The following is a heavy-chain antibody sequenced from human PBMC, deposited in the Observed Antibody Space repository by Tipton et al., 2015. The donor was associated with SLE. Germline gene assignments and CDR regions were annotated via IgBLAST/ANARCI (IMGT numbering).Heavy chain of an antibody. D-gene: IGHD1-26*01. J-gene: IGHJ3*02. CDR3: ATEKWGGAFDI. Sequence: GSLRLSCAASGFTFSNYWMSWVRQAPGKGLEWVANIKEDGNDDYYGDSVKGRFTISRDNTKNSLYLQMNSVRGEDTAVYYCATEKWGGAFDIWGQGTMVTVSS. V-gene: IGHV3-7*01. CDR1: GFTFSNYW. CDR2: IKEDGNDD.